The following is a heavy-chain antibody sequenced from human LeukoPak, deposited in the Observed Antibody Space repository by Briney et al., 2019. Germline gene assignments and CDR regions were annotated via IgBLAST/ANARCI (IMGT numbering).Heavy chain of an antibody. D-gene: IGHD6-13*01. J-gene: IGHJ4*02. CDR2: TYYRSKWYS. V-gene: IGHV6-1*01. Sequence: SQTLSLTCAISGDSVSNNTTTWNWIRQSPSRGLEWLGRTYYRSKWYSDYAVSVRGRITINPDTSKNQFSLQLNSVTPEDTAVYYCARDLSSYWYDHFDYWGQGTLVTVSS. CDR1: GDSVSNNTTT. CDR3: ARDLSSYWYDHFDY.